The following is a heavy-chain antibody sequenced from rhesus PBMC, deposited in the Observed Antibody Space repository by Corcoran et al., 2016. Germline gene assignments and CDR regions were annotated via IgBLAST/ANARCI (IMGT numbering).Heavy chain of an antibody. CDR2: IYGSSKST. D-gene: IGHD3-28*01. Sequence: QVQLQESGPGVVKPSETPSLTCAVSGGSISDSYRWSWIRQPPGKGMEWMEYIYGSSKSTNYNPSLKYRVTILKDTSKNQFSLKLSSVTAADTAVYYCARGSYYGRVVYWSQGVLVTVSS. CDR1: GGSISDSYR. V-gene: IGHV4S10*01. J-gene: IGHJ4*01. CDR3: ARGSYYGRVVY.